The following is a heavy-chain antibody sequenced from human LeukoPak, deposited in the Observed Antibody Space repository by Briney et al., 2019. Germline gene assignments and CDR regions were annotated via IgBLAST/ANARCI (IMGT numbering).Heavy chain of an antibody. D-gene: IGHD5-18*01. V-gene: IGHV3-7*01. CDR3: AKDRGYSYDYGMDV. CDR1: GFTFSNFW. Sequence: GGSLRLSCAASGFTFSNFWMSWVRQAPGKGLEWVANIKQDGSEKHYVDSVKGRFTISRDNAKNSLYLQMNSLRAEDTAVYYCAKDRGYSYDYGMDVWGQGTTVTVSS. J-gene: IGHJ6*02. CDR2: IKQDGSEK.